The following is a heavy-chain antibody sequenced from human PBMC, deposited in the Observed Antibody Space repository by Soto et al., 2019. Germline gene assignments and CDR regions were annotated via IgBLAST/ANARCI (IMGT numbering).Heavy chain of an antibody. V-gene: IGHV4-34*01. Sequence: SETLSLTCAVYGGSFSGYYWGWIRQPPGKGLERIGEINHSGSTNYNPSLKSRVTISVDTSKNQFSLKLSSVTAADTAVYYCARGGHSSGWYWWFDPWGQGTLVTVSS. CDR1: GGSFSGYY. CDR3: ARGGHSSGWYWWFDP. J-gene: IGHJ5*02. CDR2: INHSGST. D-gene: IGHD6-19*01.